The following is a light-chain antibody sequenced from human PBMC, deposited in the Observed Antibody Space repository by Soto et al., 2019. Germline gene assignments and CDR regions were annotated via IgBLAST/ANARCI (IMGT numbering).Light chain of an antibody. CDR1: ALPKQY. V-gene: IGLV3-25*02. J-gene: IGLJ2*01. CDR2: KDT. CDR3: QSSDITNTYVI. Sequence: SYELTQPPSVSVSPGQTARITCSGDALPKQYAFWYQHKPGQAPVIVMYKDTERPSGIPARFSGSSSGTTVTLTITGAQAEDEADYYCQSSDITNTYVIFGGGTKLTVL.